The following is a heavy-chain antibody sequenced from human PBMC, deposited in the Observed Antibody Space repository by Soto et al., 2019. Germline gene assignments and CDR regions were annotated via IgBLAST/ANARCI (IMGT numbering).Heavy chain of an antibody. V-gene: IGHV4-31*03. D-gene: IGHD3-9*01. CDR2: IYDSVNT. J-gene: IGHJ4*02. CDR1: GGSISSGGYY. Sequence: SETLSLTCTVSGGSISSGGYYWSWIRQHPGKGLEWIGYIYDSVNTYYSPSLRSRVTISADMSKNQFSLNLRSVTAADTAVYYCARVDHRGYFAILTDYWGQGTLVTVSS. CDR3: ARVDHRGYFAILTDY.